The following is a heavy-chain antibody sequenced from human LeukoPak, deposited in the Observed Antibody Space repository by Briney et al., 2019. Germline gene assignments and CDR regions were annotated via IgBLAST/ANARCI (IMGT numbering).Heavy chain of an antibody. V-gene: IGHV3-21*01. Sequence: GGSLRLSCAASGFTFSSYSMNWVRQAPGKGLEWVSSISSSSSYIYYADSVKGRFTISRDNAKNSLYLQMNSLRAEDAAVYYCARDGYYDSSGYYSPRYFDYWGQGTLVTVSS. CDR1: GFTFSSYS. D-gene: IGHD3-22*01. CDR3: ARDGYYDSSGYYSPRYFDY. J-gene: IGHJ4*02. CDR2: ISSSSSYI.